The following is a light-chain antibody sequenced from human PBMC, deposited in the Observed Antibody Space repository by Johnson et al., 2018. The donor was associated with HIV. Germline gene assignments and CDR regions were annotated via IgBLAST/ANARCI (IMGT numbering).Light chain of an antibody. J-gene: IGLJ1*01. Sequence: QSVLTQPPSVSAAPGQQVTISCSGSSSNIGNNYVSWYQQLPGTAPKLLIYENNKRPSGIPDRFSASKSGTSATLGITGLQTGDEADYYCGTWDSSLSAGVFGAGTKVTV. V-gene: IGLV1-51*02. CDR1: SSNIGNNY. CDR2: ENN. CDR3: GTWDSSLSAGV.